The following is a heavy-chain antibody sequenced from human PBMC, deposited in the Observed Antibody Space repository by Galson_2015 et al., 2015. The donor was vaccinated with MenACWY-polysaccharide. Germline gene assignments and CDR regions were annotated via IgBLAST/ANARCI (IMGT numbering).Heavy chain of an antibody. CDR2: RSYDGTDK. Sequence: LRLSCAASGVPFCTYGVNWVRQPPGEGVVWGAVRSYDGTDKYYAASGIGRITVSRDNSKVTTYLPINSLRVEDTALYYCVKSDRDYDDSCNWFDPWGQGTLVTVSS. J-gene: IGHJ5*02. D-gene: IGHD4-17*01. CDR3: VKSDRDYDDSCNWFDP. V-gene: IGHV3-30*18. CDR1: GVPFCTYG.